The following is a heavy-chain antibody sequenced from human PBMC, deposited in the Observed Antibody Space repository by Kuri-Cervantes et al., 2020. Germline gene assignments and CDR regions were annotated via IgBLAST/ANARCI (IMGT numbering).Heavy chain of an antibody. CDR3: ARVDYYYMDV. V-gene: IGHV4-38-2*01. J-gene: IGHJ6*03. Sequence: GSLRLSCAISGYSISSGYYWGWIRQPPGKGLEWIGRIYTSGSTNYNPSLKSRVTISIDTSRNQFSLKVRSVTAADTAMYYCARVDYYYMDVWGKGTTVTVSS. CDR1: GYSISSGYY. CDR2: IYTSGST.